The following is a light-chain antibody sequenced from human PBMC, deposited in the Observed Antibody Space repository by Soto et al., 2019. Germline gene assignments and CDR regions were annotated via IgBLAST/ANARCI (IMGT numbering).Light chain of an antibody. Sequence: QSALTQPDSVSGSPGQSITISCTGTSSDVGSYNLVSWYQQHPGKAPKLRIYEGSKRPAGVSNRFSGSKSGNTASLTISGLQAEDEADYYCCSYAGSSTYVFGTGTKLTVL. CDR2: EGS. CDR3: CSYAGSSTYV. J-gene: IGLJ1*01. V-gene: IGLV2-23*01. CDR1: SSDVGSYNL.